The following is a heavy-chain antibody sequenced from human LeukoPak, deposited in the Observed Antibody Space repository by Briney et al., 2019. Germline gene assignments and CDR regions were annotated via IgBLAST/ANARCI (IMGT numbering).Heavy chain of an antibody. V-gene: IGHV3-23*01. CDR3: AKERWSSYDSSGYTDY. CDR2: IGGSGDNT. CDR1: GFTFSSYA. J-gene: IGHJ4*02. D-gene: IGHD3-22*01. Sequence: GGSLRLSCAASGFTFSSYAMHWVRQAPGKGLEWVSTIGGSGDNTYYADSVKGRFTISRDNSKNTLYLQLNSLRAEDTAVYYCAKERWSSYDSSGYTDYWGQGTLVTVSS.